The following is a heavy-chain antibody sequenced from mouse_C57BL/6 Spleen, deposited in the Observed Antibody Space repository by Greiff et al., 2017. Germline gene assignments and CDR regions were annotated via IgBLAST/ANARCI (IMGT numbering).Heavy chain of an antibody. D-gene: IGHD3-2*02. CDR1: GYTFTSYW. CDR2: IDPSDSYT. J-gene: IGHJ2*01. Sequence: VQLQQPGAELVRPGTSVKLSCKASGYTFTSYWMHWVKQRPGQGLEWIGVIDPSDSYTNYNQKFKGKATLTVDTSSSTAYMQLSSLTSEDSAVYYCADSSGYYYFDYWGQGTTLTVSS. CDR3: ADSSGYYYFDY. V-gene: IGHV1-59*01.